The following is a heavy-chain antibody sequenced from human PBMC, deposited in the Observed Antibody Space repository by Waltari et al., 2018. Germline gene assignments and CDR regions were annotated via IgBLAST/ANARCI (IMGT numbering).Heavy chain of an antibody. D-gene: IGHD3-3*01. J-gene: IGHJ3*02. V-gene: IGHV1-69*05. CDR3: ARVTKTAYYDFWSGAGAFDI. CDR1: GGTFSSYA. Sequence: QVQLVQSGAEVKKPGSSVKVSCKASGGTFSSYAISWVRQAPGQGLEWMGGIIPIFGTANYAQKFQGRVTITTDESTSTAYMELSSLRSEDTAVYYCARVTKTAYYDFWSGAGAFDIWGQGTMVTVSS. CDR2: IIPIFGTA.